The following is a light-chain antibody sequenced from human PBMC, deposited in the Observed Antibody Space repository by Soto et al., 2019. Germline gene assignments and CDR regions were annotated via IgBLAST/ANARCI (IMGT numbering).Light chain of an antibody. CDR3: SSYTSSSTLV. CDR2: DVS. CDR1: SSDVGGYNY. V-gene: IGLV2-14*01. J-gene: IGLJ2*01. Sequence: QSALIQPASVSGSPGQSITISCTGTSSDVGGYNYVSWYQQHPGKPPKLMIFDVSNRPSGVSNRFSGSKSGNTASLTISGLQAEDEADYYCSSYTSSSTLVFGGGTKVTVL.